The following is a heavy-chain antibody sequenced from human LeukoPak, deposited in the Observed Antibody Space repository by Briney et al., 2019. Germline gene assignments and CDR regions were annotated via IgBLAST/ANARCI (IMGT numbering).Heavy chain of an antibody. Sequence: SETLSLTCTVSGYSISSGYYWGWIRQPPGKGLEWIGSIYHSGSTYYNPSLKSRVTISVDTSKNQFSLKLSSVTAADTAVYYCARDRYYYGSGSYPLDYWGQGTLVTVSS. D-gene: IGHD3-10*01. CDR2: IYHSGST. CDR3: ARDRYYYGSGSYPLDY. J-gene: IGHJ4*02. V-gene: IGHV4-38-2*02. CDR1: GYSISSGYY.